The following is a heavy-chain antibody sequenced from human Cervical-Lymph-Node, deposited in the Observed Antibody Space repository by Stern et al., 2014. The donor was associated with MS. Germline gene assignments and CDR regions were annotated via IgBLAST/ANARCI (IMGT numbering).Heavy chain of an antibody. D-gene: IGHD6-6*01. V-gene: IGHV4-4*02. CDR3: ARGVGGMSSSVDAFDI. Sequence: QLQLQESGPGLVKPSGTLSLTCAVSGGSISSSNWWSWVRQPPGKGLEWIGEIYHSGSTNYNPSLKIRVTISVDKSKNQFSLKLSSVTAADTAVYYCARGVGGMSSSVDAFDIWGQGTMFTVSS. CDR1: GGSISSSNW. J-gene: IGHJ3*02. CDR2: IYHSGST.